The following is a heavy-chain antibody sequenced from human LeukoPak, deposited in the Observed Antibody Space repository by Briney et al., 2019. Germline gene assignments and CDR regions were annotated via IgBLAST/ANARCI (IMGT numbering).Heavy chain of an antibody. CDR3: AKVGYCSSTSCYWRGAYYFDY. CDR1: GFTFSSYA. J-gene: IGHJ4*02. V-gene: IGHV3-23*01. CDR2: ISGSGGST. D-gene: IGHD2-2*01. Sequence: GGSLRLSCAASGFTFSSYAMSWVRQAPGKGLEWVSAISGSGGSTYYADSVKGRFTISTDNSKNTLYLQMNSLRAEDTAVYYCAKVGYCSSTSCYWRGAYYFDYWDQGTLVTVSS.